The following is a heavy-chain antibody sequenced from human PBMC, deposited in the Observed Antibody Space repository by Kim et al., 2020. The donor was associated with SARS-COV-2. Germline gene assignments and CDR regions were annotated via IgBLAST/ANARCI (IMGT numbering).Heavy chain of an antibody. J-gene: IGHJ3*02. V-gene: IGHV3-49*04. CDR2: IRSKAYGGTT. Sequence: GGSLRLSCTASGFTFGDYAMSWVRQAPGKGLEWVGFIRSKAYGGTTEYAASVKGRFTISRDDSKSIAYLQMNSLKTEDTAVYYCTREGSYYDFWSGSRGRHDAFDIWGQGTMVTVSS. CDR3: TREGSYYDFWSGSRGRHDAFDI. D-gene: IGHD3-3*01. CDR1: GFTFGDYA.